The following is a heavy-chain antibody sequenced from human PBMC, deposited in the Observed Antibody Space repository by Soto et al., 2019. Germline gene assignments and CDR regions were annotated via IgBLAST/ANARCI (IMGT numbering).Heavy chain of an antibody. V-gene: IGHV3-30*18. D-gene: IGHD1-26*01. CDR1: GFTFSSYG. CDR3: AKDVVVGATPGLGDYYYYYGMDV. CDR2: ISYDGSNK. Sequence: ESGGGVVQPGRSLRLSCAASGFTFSSYGMHWVRQAPGKGLEWVAVISYDGSNKYYADSVKGRFTISRDNSKNTLYLQMNSLRAADTAVYYCAKDVVVGATPGLGDYYYYYGMDVWGQGTTVTVSS. J-gene: IGHJ6*02.